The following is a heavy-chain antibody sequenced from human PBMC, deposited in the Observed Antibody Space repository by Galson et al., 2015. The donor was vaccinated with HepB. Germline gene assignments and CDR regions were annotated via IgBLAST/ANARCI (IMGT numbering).Heavy chain of an antibody. D-gene: IGHD3-22*01. V-gene: IGHV5-51*01. CDR3: ARGGYYYDSSGYYPYYFDY. J-gene: IGHJ4*02. CDR1: GYSFTSYW. CDR2: IYPGDSDT. Sequence: QSGAEVKKPGESLKISCKASGYSFTSYWIGWVRQMPGKGLEWMGIIYPGDSDTRYSPSFQGQVTISADKSISTAYLQWSSLKASDTAMYYCARGGYYYDSSGYYPYYFDYWGQGTLVTVSS.